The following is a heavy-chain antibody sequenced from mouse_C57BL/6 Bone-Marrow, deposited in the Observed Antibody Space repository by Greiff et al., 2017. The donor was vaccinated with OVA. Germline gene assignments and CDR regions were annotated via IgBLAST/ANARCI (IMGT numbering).Heavy chain of an antibody. CDR1: GYNFTSYD. V-gene: IGHV1-85*01. CDR2: IYPTDGST. J-gene: IGHJ4*01. CDR3: ARSYDAMDY. Sequence: QVQLQQSVPELVKPGASVKLSCTASGYNFTSYDINWVKQRPGQGLEWIGRIYPTDGSTKYTATFQGKATLTVDTSSSTAYLELHSLTSEDSAVYFCARSYDAMDYWGQGTSVTVSA.